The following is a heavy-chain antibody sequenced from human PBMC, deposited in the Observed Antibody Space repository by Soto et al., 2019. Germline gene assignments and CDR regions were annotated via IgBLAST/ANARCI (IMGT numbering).Heavy chain of an antibody. Sequence: QVQLQESGPGLVRPSQTLSLTCSVSGGSISGGGYYWSWIRQHPGKGLEWIGFITDSGSTYYSPSVKGRVTISVDTSRNQFSLNLNSVTAADTAVYYCAKDPLYGWFDPWGQGTLVTVSS. V-gene: IGHV4-31*03. D-gene: IGHD3-16*01. CDR1: GGSISGGGYY. CDR3: AKDPLYGWFDP. CDR2: ITDSGST. J-gene: IGHJ5*02.